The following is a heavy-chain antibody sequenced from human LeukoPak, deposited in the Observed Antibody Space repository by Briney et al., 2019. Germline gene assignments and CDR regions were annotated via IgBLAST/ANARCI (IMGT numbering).Heavy chain of an antibody. CDR1: GGSISSSSYY. J-gene: IGHJ4*02. D-gene: IGHD3-10*01. Sequence: SETLSLTCTVSGGSISSSSYYWGWIRQPPGKGLEWIGSVYYSGSTYHNPPLKSRVTISVDTSKNQFSLKLTSVTAADTAVFYCAARGSMVRGVIVWGQGTLVTVSS. CDR3: AARGSMVRGVIV. CDR2: VYYSGST. V-gene: IGHV4-39*01.